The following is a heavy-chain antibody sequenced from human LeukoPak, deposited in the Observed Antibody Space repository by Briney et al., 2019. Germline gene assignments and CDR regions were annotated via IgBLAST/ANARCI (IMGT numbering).Heavy chain of an antibody. J-gene: IGHJ4*02. Sequence: SETLSLTCAVYGGSFSGYYWSWIRQPPGKGLEWIGEINHSGSTNYNPSLKSRVTISVDTSKNQFFLKLSTVTAADEAVYYCARGTSYSGATFLYWGQGTLVTVSS. CDR1: GGSFSGYY. CDR3: ARGTSYSGATFLY. D-gene: IGHD1-26*01. V-gene: IGHV4-34*01. CDR2: INHSGST.